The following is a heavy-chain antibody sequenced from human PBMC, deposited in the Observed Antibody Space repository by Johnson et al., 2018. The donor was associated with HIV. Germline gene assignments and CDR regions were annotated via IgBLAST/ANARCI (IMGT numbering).Heavy chain of an antibody. J-gene: IGHJ3*02. Sequence: EVQLVESGGGVVRPGGSLRLSCAASGFTFDDYGMSWVRQAPGKGLEWVSGINWNGGSTGYADSVKGRFTISRDNAKNSLYLQMNSLRAEETALYYCARGSIMITFGGVIPDAFDIWGQGTLVIVSS. CDR2: INWNGGST. V-gene: IGHV3-20*04. CDR1: GFTFDDYG. CDR3: ARGSIMITFGGVIPDAFDI. D-gene: IGHD3-16*02.